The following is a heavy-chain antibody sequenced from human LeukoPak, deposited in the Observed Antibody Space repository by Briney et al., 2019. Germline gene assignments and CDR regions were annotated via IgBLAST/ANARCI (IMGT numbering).Heavy chain of an antibody. CDR3: ARSGADYIWGSYRFGSWFDP. Sequence: SETLSLTCSVSGYSISSGYYWGWIRQPPGDGLDGIGRMSHSSGTCRNPSLRRRVTISIDTSKNPFFLKVNSVTAADTAVYYCARSGADYIWGSYRFGSWFDPWGQGTLVTVSS. J-gene: IGHJ5*02. V-gene: IGHV4-38-2*02. CDR2: MSHSSGT. CDR1: GYSISSGYY. D-gene: IGHD3-16*02.